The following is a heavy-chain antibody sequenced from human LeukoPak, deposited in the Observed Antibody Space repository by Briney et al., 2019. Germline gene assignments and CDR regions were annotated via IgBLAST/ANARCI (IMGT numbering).Heavy chain of an antibody. CDR2: IYYSGST. J-gene: IGHJ4*02. CDR3: ARGLGSSGYYYLAPLPHFDY. V-gene: IGHV4-59*01. D-gene: IGHD3-22*01. Sequence: SETLSLTCTVSGSSISNYYWGWIRQPPGKGLEWIGYIYYSGSTNYNPSLKSRVTISVDTSKNQFSLKLSSVTAADTAVYYCARGLGSSGYYYLAPLPHFDYWGQGTLVTVSS. CDR1: GSSISNYY.